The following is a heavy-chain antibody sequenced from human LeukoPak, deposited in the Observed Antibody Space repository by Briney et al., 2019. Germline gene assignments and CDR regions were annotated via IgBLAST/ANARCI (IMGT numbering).Heavy chain of an antibody. V-gene: IGHV3-21*01. Sequence: PGGSLSLSCAASGFTFSSYTMNWVRQAPGKGLEWVSSISSSNSYIYYADSVKGRFTISRDNAKNSLYLQMNRLRAEGTAVYYCAREAKRIENVATLDYWGQGNLVTVSS. CDR1: GFTFSSYT. J-gene: IGHJ4*02. CDR3: AREAKRIENVATLDY. CDR2: ISSSNSYI. D-gene: IGHD1-26*01.